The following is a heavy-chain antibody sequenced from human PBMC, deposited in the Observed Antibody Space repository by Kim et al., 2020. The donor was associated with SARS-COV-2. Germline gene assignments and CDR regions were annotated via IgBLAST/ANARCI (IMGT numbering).Heavy chain of an antibody. CDR2: FDPEDGET. CDR1: GYTLTELS. Sequence: ASVKVSCKVSGYTLTELSMHWVRQAPGKGLEWMGGFDPEDGETIYAQKFQGRVTMTEDTSTDTAYMELSSLRSEDTAVYYCATVGGAIAVAGYNWFDPWGQGTLVTVSS. CDR3: ATVGGAIAVAGYNWFDP. J-gene: IGHJ5*02. D-gene: IGHD6-19*01. V-gene: IGHV1-24*01.